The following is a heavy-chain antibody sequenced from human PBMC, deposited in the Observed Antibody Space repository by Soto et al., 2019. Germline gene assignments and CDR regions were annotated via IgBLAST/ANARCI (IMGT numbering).Heavy chain of an antibody. CDR1: GGSISNGGYY. V-gene: IGHV4-31*03. Sequence: SETLSLTCTVSGGSISNGGYYWTWIRQHPEKGLECIGHIYYTGSTFYNPSLKGRVSMSVDTSKNQFSLKLSSVTAADTAVYYCARVQLALFDYWGQGTLVTVSS. CDR2: IYYTGST. D-gene: IGHD6-6*01. CDR3: ARVQLALFDY. J-gene: IGHJ4*02.